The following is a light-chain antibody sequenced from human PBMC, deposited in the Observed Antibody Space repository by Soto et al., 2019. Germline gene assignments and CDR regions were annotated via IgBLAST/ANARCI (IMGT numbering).Light chain of an antibody. CDR2: PAS. Sequence: DIQMTQSPSSLSASVGDRVTITCRASQSISSYLNWCQQKPGKAPKLLIYPASSLQSGVPSRFSGSGSGTDFTLTISSLQPEDFATYYCQQSYGTPHTFGQGTKLEIK. V-gene: IGKV1-39*01. CDR1: QSISSY. CDR3: QQSYGTPHT. J-gene: IGKJ2*01.